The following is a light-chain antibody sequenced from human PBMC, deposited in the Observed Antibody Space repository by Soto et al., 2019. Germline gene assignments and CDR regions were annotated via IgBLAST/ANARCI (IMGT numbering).Light chain of an antibody. CDR3: ASWDDILSAWL. Sequence: QSVLTQPPSASGTPGQKVTISCSGSSSNIGKSYVYWYRQLPGTAPKLLIYTDNQRPSGVPDRFSGSKSGTSASLAISGLRSEDDADYYCASWDDILSAWLFGGGTKLTVL. CDR2: TDN. V-gene: IGLV1-47*02. CDR1: SSNIGKSY. J-gene: IGLJ3*02.